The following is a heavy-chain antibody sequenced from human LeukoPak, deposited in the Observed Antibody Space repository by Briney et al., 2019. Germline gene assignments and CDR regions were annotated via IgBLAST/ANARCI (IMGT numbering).Heavy chain of an antibody. CDR1: GFTVSSNY. CDR3: ARASSGWLIDY. Sequence: GGSLRLSCVVSGFTVSSNYMSWVRQAPGKGLEWVSVIYSGGSTYYADSVKGRFTISRDNSKNTLYLQMNSLRAEDTAVYYCARASSGWLIDYWGQGTLVTVSS. D-gene: IGHD6-19*01. J-gene: IGHJ4*02. V-gene: IGHV3-53*01. CDR2: IYSGGST.